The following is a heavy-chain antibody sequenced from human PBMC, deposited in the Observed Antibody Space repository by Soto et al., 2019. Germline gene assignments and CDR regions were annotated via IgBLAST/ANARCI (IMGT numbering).Heavy chain of an antibody. CDR3: ARSGSSSSAFDY. J-gene: IGHJ4*02. CDR1: GGTFSSYA. Sequence: RASVKVSCKASGGTFSSYAISWVRQAPGQGLEWMGGIIPIFGTANYAQKFQGRVTITADESTSTAYMELSSLRSEDTAVYYCARSGSSSSAFDYWGQGTLVTVSS. D-gene: IGHD6-6*01. V-gene: IGHV1-69*13. CDR2: IIPIFGTA.